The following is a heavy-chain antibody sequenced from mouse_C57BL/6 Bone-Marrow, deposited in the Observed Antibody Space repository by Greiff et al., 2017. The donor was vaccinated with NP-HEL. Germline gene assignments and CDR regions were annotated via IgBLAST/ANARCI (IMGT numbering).Heavy chain of an antibody. Sequence: VKLQQPGAELVKPGASVKLSCKASGYTFTSYWMQWVKQRPGQGLEWIGEIDPSDSYTNYNQKFKGKATLTVDTSSSTAYMQLSSLTSEDSAVYYCARWRGYDYDAGDYYAMDYWGQGTSVTVSS. CDR2: IDPSDSYT. D-gene: IGHD2-4*01. V-gene: IGHV1-50*01. CDR1: GYTFTSYW. CDR3: ARWRGYDYDAGDYYAMDY. J-gene: IGHJ4*01.